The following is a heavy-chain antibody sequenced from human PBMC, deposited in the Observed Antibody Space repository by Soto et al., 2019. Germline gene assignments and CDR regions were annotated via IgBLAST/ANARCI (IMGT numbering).Heavy chain of an antibody. CDR1: GYTFTAYY. D-gene: IGHD6-19*01. J-gene: IGHJ6*02. CDR2: INPNSGVA. V-gene: IGHV1-2*02. Sequence: QVQLVQSGAEVEKPGASVRVSCKTSGYTFTAYYIHWVRQAHGRGLEWMGWINPNSGVANYAQNFQGRVTMTRDTSISTVYLDLSKMRSEDTTVYYCARQGSGTEYPQYFYYGMDVWGQGTTAAAAS. CDR3: ARQGSGTEYPQYFYYGMDV.